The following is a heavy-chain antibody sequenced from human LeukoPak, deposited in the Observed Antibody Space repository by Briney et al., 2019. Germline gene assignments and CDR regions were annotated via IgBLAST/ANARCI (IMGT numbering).Heavy chain of an antibody. CDR2: ISGSADSK. CDR1: GFTFSSYA. Sequence: GGSLRLSCVVSGFTFSSYAMSWVRQAPGKGLEWVSAISGSADSKYYADSVKGRFAISRDNSKNTLYLQMYSLRAEDTAVYYCAKDLDDFWRGYEVAFDIWGQGAMVTVSS. J-gene: IGHJ3*02. D-gene: IGHD3-3*01. CDR3: AKDLDDFWRGYEVAFDI. V-gene: IGHV3-23*01.